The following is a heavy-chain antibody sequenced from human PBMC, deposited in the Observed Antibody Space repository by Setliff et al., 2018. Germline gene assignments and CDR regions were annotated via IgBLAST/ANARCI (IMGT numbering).Heavy chain of an antibody. D-gene: IGHD4-17*01. Sequence: SETLSLTCTVSGYSISSGHYWGWSRQPPGKGLEWIGSISHSGSTYYNPSLSSRVTISLDTSKNQFSPKLTSVSAADTAVYYCAGGRRYDYGWDFDYWGQGTLVTVSS. CDR2: ISHSGST. CDR1: GYSISSGHY. J-gene: IGHJ4*02. CDR3: AGGRRYDYGWDFDY. V-gene: IGHV4-38-2*02.